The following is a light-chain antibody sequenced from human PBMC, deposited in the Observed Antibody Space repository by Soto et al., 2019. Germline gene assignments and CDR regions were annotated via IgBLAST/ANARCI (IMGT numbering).Light chain of an antibody. Sequence: QSALTQPPSASGSPGQSVTISCTGTSSDVGPYNYVSWYQQHPGKAPKLMIYEVSKRPSGVPDRFSGSKSDNTASLTVSGLQAEDEADYYCSSDAGSNNYVLGTGTKVTVL. CDR2: EVS. CDR1: SSDVGPYNY. J-gene: IGLJ1*01. CDR3: SSDAGSNNYV. V-gene: IGLV2-8*01.